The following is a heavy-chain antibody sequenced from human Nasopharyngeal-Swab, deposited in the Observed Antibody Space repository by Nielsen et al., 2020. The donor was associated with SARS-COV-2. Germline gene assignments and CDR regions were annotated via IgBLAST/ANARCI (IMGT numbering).Heavy chain of an antibody. J-gene: IGHJ6*02. Sequence: ASVKVSCKASGYTFISYYMHWVRQATGQGLEWMGIINPSGGNTRYAQKFQGRVTMTRDTSTSTVNMELSSLRSEDTAVYYCARVSELSRSYYYYGMDVWGQGTTVTVSS. CDR2: INPSGGNT. CDR3: ARVSELSRSYYYYGMDV. CDR1: GYTFISYY. V-gene: IGHV1-46*01. D-gene: IGHD1-26*01.